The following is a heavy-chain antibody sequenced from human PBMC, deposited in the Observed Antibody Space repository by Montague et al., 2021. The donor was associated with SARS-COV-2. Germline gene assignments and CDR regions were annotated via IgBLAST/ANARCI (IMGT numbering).Heavy chain of an antibody. CDR3: AKDYRGIAAAGTYYYYGMDV. CDR1: GFTFSSYA. J-gene: IGHJ6*02. V-gene: IGHV3-23*01. D-gene: IGHD6-13*01. CDR2: ISGRGGST. Sequence: SLRLSCAASGFTFSSYAMSWVRQAPGKGLKWVSAISGRGGSTYYADSVKGRFTIPRDNSKNTLYLQMNSLRAEDTAVYYCAKDYRGIAAAGTYYYYGMDVWGQGTPVTVSS.